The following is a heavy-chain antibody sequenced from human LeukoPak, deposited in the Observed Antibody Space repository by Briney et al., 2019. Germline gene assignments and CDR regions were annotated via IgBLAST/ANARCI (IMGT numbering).Heavy chain of an antibody. CDR3: ARGFDSSGYLVL. Sequence: SETLSLTCTVSGGSISSYYWSWIRQPPGKGLEWIGYIYYSGSTNYNPSLKSRVTISVDTSKNQFSLKLSSVTAADTAVYYCARGFDSSGYLVLWGQGTLVTVSS. D-gene: IGHD3-22*01. J-gene: IGHJ4*02. V-gene: IGHV4-59*01. CDR1: GGSISSYY. CDR2: IYYSGST.